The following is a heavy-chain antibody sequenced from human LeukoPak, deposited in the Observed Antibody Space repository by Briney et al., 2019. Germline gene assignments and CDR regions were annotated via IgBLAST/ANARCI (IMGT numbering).Heavy chain of an antibody. J-gene: IGHJ4*02. CDR2: IYYSGST. CDR1: GGSISSYY. CDR3: ARDYGDYYFDY. V-gene: IGHV4-59*12. D-gene: IGHD4-17*01. Sequence: SETLSLTCTVPGGSISSYYWSWIRQPPGKGLEWIGYIYYSGSTNYNPSLKSRVTISVDTSKNQFSLKLSSVTAADTAVYYCARDYGDYYFDYWGQGTLVTVSS.